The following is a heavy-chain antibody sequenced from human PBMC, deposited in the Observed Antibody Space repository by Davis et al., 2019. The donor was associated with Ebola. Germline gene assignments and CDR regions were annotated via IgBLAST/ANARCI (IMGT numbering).Heavy chain of an antibody. CDR2: INHSGST. Sequence: PSETLSLTCTVSGGSISSGGYYWSWIRQPPGKGLDWIGEINHSGSTNYNPSLKSRVTISVDTSKNQFSLKLSSVTAADTAVYYCASLGDYPAHFQHWGKGTLVTVSS. V-gene: IGHV4-39*07. CDR3: ASLGDYPAHFQH. D-gene: IGHD4-17*01. CDR1: GGSISSGGYY. J-gene: IGHJ1*01.